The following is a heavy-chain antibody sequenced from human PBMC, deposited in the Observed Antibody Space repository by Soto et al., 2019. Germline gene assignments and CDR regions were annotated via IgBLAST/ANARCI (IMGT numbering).Heavy chain of an antibody. D-gene: IGHD3-16*01. CDR2: ISYSGTT. CDR3: ASPTLGAFGF. Sequence: LALTCTVSGGSISSSNYFWGWIRQPPGKRLEWIGSISYSGTTSYNSSLRSRLTMSVDTSKNQFSLRLSSVTAADTAVYYCASPTLGAFGFRDRGTMGTVSS. V-gene: IGHV4-39*01. J-gene: IGHJ3*01. CDR1: GGSISSSNYF.